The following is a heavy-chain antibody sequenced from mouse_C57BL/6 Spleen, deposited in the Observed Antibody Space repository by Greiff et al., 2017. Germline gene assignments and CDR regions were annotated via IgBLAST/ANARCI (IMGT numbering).Heavy chain of an antibody. V-gene: IGHV1-69*01. CDR3: ARGGTARYFDV. CDR2: IDPSDSYT. J-gene: IGHJ1*03. CDR1: GYTFTSYW. D-gene: IGHD3-3*01. Sequence: VQLQQPGAELVMPGASVKLSCKASGYTFTSYWMHWVKQRPGQGLEWIGEIDPSDSYTNYNQKFKGKSTLTVDKSSSTAYMQLSSLTSEDSAVYYCARGGTARYFDVWGTGTTVTASS.